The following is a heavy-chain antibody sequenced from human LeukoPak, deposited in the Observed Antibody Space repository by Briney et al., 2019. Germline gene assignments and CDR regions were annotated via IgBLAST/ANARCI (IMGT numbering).Heavy chain of an antibody. CDR2: IRYDGSNK. CDR3: ARAWGYSYGYFDY. Sequence: PGGSLRLSCAASGFTFSSYGMHWVRQAPGKGLEWVAFIRYDGSNKYYADSVKGRFTISRDNAKNSLYLQMNSLRAEDTAVYYCARAWGYSYGYFDYWGQGTLVTVSS. CDR1: GFTFSSYG. V-gene: IGHV3-30*02. J-gene: IGHJ4*02. D-gene: IGHD5-18*01.